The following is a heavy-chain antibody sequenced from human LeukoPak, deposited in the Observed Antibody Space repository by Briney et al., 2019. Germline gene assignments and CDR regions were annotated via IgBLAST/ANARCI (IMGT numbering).Heavy chain of an antibody. CDR1: VGSISSYY. D-gene: IGHD1-26*01. J-gene: IGHJ2*01. CDR3: ARTFLGDWYFDL. Sequence: SETLSPTCTVSVGSISSYYWSWIRQPPGKGLEWIGCIYYSGSTNYNPSLKSRVTVSVDTSKDQFSLKLSSLTAADTAVYYCARTFLGDWYFDLWGRGTLVTVSS. V-gene: IGHV4-59*01. CDR2: IYYSGST.